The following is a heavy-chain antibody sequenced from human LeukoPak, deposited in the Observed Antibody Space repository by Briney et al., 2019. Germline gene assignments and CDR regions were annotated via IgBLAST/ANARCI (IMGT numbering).Heavy chain of an antibody. CDR2: VYHSGST. J-gene: IGHJ5*02. CDR1: GGSISSHY. D-gene: IGHD2-21*02. V-gene: IGHV4-59*08. Sequence: TSETLSLTCTVSGGSISSHYWSWIRQSPGKGLEWIGDVYHSGSTNYNPSLKSRVTISIDTSENQFSLKLTSVTAADTAVYYCARVTPSFAHNWFDPWGQGTLVTVSS. CDR3: ARVTPSFAHNWFDP.